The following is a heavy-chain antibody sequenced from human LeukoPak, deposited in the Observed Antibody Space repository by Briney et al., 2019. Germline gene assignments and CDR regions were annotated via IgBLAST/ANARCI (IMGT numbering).Heavy chain of an antibody. Sequence: SQTLSLTCTVSGGSINSGSYYWNWIRQPAGKGLEWVGRIYSSGGTDFTPSLKSRGTISVDTSKNQFSLKLSSVTAADTAVYYCAREDYYDSSGYYPFDVWGQGILVTVSS. CDR1: GGSINSGSYY. CDR2: IYSSGGT. J-gene: IGHJ4*02. CDR3: AREDYYDSSGYYPFDV. D-gene: IGHD3-22*01. V-gene: IGHV4-61*02.